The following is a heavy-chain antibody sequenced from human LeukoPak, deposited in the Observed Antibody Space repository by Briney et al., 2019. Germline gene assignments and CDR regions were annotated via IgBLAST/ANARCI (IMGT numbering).Heavy chain of an antibody. CDR2: ISAYNGNT. J-gene: IGHJ4*02. CDR1: GYTFTSYG. V-gene: IGHV1-18*01. CDR3: ARALPSAGAGLADY. D-gene: IGHD6-19*01. Sequence: GASVKVSCKASGYTFTSYGISWVRQAPGQGLEWMGWISAYNGNTNYAQKLQGRVTMTTDTSTSTAYMELRSLRSDDTAVYYCARALPSAGAGLADYWGQGTLVTVSS.